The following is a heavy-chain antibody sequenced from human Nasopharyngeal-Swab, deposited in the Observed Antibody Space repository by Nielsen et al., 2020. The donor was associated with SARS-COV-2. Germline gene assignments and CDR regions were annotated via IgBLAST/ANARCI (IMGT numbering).Heavy chain of an antibody. CDR3: ARPRRGYSYGYFDY. J-gene: IGHJ4*02. D-gene: IGHD5-18*01. Sequence: ASVKVSCKASGYTFTGYYMHWVRQAPGQGLEWMGRINPNNGGTNYAQKFQGRVTMTRDTSISTAYMELSRLRSDDTAVYYCARPRRGYSYGYFDYWGQGTLVTVSS. CDR2: INPNNGGT. V-gene: IGHV1-2*06. CDR1: GYTFTGYY.